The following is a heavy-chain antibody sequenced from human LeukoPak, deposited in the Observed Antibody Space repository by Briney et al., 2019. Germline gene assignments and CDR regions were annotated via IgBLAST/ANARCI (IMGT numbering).Heavy chain of an antibody. CDR2: ISYDGSNK. Sequence: GGSLRLSCAASGFTFSSYGMHWVRQAPGKGLEWVAVISYDGSNKYYADSVKGRFTISRDNSKNTLYLQMNRLRAEDTAVYYCAKDRDSSGYIDYWGQGTLVTVSS. J-gene: IGHJ4*02. D-gene: IGHD3-22*01. V-gene: IGHV3-30*18. CDR1: GFTFSSYG. CDR3: AKDRDSSGYIDY.